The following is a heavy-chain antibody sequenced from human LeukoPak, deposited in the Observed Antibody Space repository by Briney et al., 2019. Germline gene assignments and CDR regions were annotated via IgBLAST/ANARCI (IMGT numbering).Heavy chain of an antibody. Sequence: SETLSLTXTVSGGSLSSYYWSWIRQPAGKGLEWIGRIYISGTTSYNPSLTSRVIMSIDTSKNQFSLKLSSVTAADTAVYYCAREVMATNDFDYWGQGTLVTVSS. V-gene: IGHV4-4*07. D-gene: IGHD5-24*01. CDR2: IYISGTT. CDR1: GGSLSSYY. CDR3: AREVMATNDFDY. J-gene: IGHJ4*02.